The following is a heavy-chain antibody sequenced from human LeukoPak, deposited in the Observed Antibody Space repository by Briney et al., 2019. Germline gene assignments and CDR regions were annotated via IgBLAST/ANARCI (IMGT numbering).Heavy chain of an antibody. Sequence: SETLSLTCTVSGDSVSIYYWSWIVQPPGKGLEWFGYIYYRGNTNYNPSLKSRVTISVDTSKNQFSLRLSSVTAADTALYYCARHAAFADYQSHLTHFDYWGQGTLVTVSS. CDR3: ARHAAFADYQSHLTHFDY. CDR2: IYYRGNT. V-gene: IGHV4-59*08. J-gene: IGHJ4*02. CDR1: GDSVSIYY. D-gene: IGHD4/OR15-4a*01.